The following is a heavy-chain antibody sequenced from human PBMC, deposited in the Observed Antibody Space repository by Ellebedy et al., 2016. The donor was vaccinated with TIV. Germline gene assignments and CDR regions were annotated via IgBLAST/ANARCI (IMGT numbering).Heavy chain of an antibody. D-gene: IGHD3-10*01. CDR1: GFTFNSYV. J-gene: IGHJ4*02. CDR2: ISNSGSTI. V-gene: IGHV3-48*04. Sequence: GESLKISCVASGFTFNSYVMSWVRQAPGKGLEWVSYISNSGSTIYYADSMKGRFTISRDNAKKSLYLQMNSLRAEDTAVYYCTRDVAVKAKRDWGQGTLVTVSS. CDR3: TRDVAVKAKRD.